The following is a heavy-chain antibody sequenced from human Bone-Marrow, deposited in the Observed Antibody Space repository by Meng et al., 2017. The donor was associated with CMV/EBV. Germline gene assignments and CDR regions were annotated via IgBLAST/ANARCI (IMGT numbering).Heavy chain of an antibody. D-gene: IGHD2-2*02. V-gene: IGHV1-8*03. CDR3: ARAADYCSSTSWYRGGDN. J-gene: IGHJ4*02. CDR2: MNPNSGNT. CDR1: GYTFTSYD. Sequence: ASVKVSCKASGYTFTSYDINWVRQATGQGLEWMGWMNPNSGNTDYAQKFQGRVTITRNTSISTAYMELSSLRSEDTAVYYCARAADYCSSTSWYRGGDNWGQGTLVTVSS.